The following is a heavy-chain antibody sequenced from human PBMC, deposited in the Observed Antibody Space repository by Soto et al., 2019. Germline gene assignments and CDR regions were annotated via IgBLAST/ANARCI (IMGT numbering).Heavy chain of an antibody. CDR3: AREFHRQWPPPGWFDP. D-gene: IGHD6-19*01. V-gene: IGHV1-8*01. Sequence: ASVKVSSKDSGYIFTNYASNWVRQATGKGLEYLGWINPNSGNTGYVQEFQGRVTMTRNTSINTAYMELSSLRSEDTAVYYCAREFHRQWPPPGWFDPWGQGTLVTVSS. CDR1: GYIFTNYA. J-gene: IGHJ5*02. CDR2: INPNSGNT.